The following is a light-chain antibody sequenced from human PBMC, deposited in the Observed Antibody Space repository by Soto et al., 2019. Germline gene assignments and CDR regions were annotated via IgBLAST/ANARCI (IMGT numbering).Light chain of an antibody. V-gene: IGLV2-23*01. CDR1: SSDVGSDNL. Sequence: QSALTQPASVSGSPGQTITISCTGTSSDVGSDNLVSWYQQHPGKAPKLMIYEDSKRPSGVSNRFSGSKSGNTASLTISGLQDEDEDDYHCCACGGSSTGVFGGGTKLTVL. J-gene: IGLJ3*02. CDR2: EDS. CDR3: CACGGSSTGV.